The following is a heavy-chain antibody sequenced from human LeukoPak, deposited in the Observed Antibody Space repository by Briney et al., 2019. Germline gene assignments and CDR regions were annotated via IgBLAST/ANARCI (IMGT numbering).Heavy chain of an antibody. CDR3: ARHGYSYGYPSTVDY. D-gene: IGHD5-18*01. CDR1: GGSISSTSYY. CDR2: IYYSGST. J-gene: IGHJ4*02. V-gene: IGHV4-39*01. Sequence: SETLSLTCTVSGGSISSTSYYWGWIRQPPGKGLEWIGSIYYSGSTYLNPSLKSRVTISVDTSKNQFSLKLSSVTAADAAVYYXARHGYSYGYPSTVDYWGQGTLVTVSS.